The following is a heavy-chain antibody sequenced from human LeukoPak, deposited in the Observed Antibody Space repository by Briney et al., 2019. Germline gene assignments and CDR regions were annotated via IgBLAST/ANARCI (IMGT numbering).Heavy chain of an antibody. CDR1: GGSISTYY. J-gene: IGHJ4*02. Sequence: SETLSLTCTVSGGSISTYYWNWIRQPPGKGLEWIGYIYHSGSTNYNPSLQSRVTMSVDASKNQFSLKLSSVTASDTAVYYCARGDLTTVTAFDYWGQGTLVTVSS. V-gene: IGHV4-59*12. CDR2: IYHSGST. CDR3: ARGDLTTVTAFDY. D-gene: IGHD4-17*01.